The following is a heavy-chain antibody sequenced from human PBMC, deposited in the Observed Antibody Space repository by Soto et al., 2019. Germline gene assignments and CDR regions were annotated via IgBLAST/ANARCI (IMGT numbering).Heavy chain of an antibody. V-gene: IGHV1-46*01. CDR3: ARDLGGTGYSSGIDH. J-gene: IGHJ4*02. D-gene: IGHD6-25*01. CDR2: INPSGGST. Sequence: ASVKVSCKASGYTFTSNYMHWVRQAPGQGLEWMGIINPSGGSTSYAQKFQGRVTMTRDTSTSTVYMELSSLRSEDTAVYYCARDLGGTGYSSGIDHWGQGTLVTVSS. CDR1: GYTFTSNY.